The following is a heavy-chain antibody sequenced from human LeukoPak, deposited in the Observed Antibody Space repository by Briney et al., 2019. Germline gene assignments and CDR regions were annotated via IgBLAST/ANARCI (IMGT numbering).Heavy chain of an antibody. J-gene: IGHJ5*02. Sequence: PSETLSLTCAVYGGSFSAYFWSWIRQPPGKGLEWIGEINHSGSTNYNPSLKSRVTISVDTSKNQFSLKLSSVTAADTAVYYCARLDYYDSSGHNWFDPWGQGTLVTVSS. V-gene: IGHV4-34*01. CDR3: ARLDYYDSSGHNWFDP. D-gene: IGHD3-22*01. CDR1: GGSFSAYF. CDR2: INHSGST.